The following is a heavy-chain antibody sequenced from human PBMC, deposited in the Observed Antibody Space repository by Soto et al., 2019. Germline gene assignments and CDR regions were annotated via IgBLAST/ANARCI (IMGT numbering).Heavy chain of an antibody. J-gene: IGHJ6*02. CDR2: IIPILGIA. Sequence: QVQLVQSGAEVKKPGSSVKVSCKASGGTFSSYTISWVRQAPGQGLEWMGRIIPILGIANYAQKFQGRVTINADKSTSTAYMELSSLRSEDTAVYYCARPAMVTDYYGMDVWGQGTTVTVSS. CDR3: ARPAMVTDYYGMDV. CDR1: GGTFSSYT. D-gene: IGHD5-18*01. V-gene: IGHV1-69*02.